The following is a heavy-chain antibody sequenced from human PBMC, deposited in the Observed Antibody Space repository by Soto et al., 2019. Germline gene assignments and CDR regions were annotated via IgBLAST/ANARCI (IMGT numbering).Heavy chain of an antibody. CDR1: GGSVSSGSYY. CDR2: IYYSGST. D-gene: IGHD1-26*01. V-gene: IGHV4-61*01. Sequence: SETLSLTCTVSGGSVSSGSYYWSWIRQPPGKGLEWIGYIYYSGSTDYNPSLKSRVTISVDTSKNQFSLKLSSVTAADTAVYYCARGGEWELLLDANWFDPWGQGTLVTVSS. J-gene: IGHJ5*02. CDR3: ARGGEWELLLDANWFDP.